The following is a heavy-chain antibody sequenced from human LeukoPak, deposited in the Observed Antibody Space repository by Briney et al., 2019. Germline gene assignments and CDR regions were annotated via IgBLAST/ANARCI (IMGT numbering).Heavy chain of an antibody. Sequence: SGPTLVNPTQTLTLTCTFSGFSLSTSGMRVSWIRQPPGKALEWLARIDWDDDKFYSTSLKTRLTISKDTSKNQVVLTMTNMDPVDTATYYCARTIYDSSGYYVDYWGQGTLVTVSS. CDR1: GFSLSTSGMR. CDR3: ARTIYDSSGYYVDY. V-gene: IGHV2-70*04. J-gene: IGHJ4*02. D-gene: IGHD3-22*01. CDR2: IDWDDDK.